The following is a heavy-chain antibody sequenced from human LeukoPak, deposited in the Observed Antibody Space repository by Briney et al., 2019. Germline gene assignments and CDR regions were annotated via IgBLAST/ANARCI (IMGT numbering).Heavy chain of an antibody. V-gene: IGHV4-61*02. Sequence: PSETLSLTCTVSGGSISSGSYYWSWIRQPAGKGQEWIGRIYTSGSTNYNPSLKSRVTISVDTSKNQFSLKLSSVTAADTAVYYCARDSFYCSSTSCYAGWFDPWGQGTLVTVSS. CDR3: ARDSFYCSSTSCYAGWFDP. CDR2: IYTSGST. CDR1: GGSISSGSYY. D-gene: IGHD2-2*01. J-gene: IGHJ5*02.